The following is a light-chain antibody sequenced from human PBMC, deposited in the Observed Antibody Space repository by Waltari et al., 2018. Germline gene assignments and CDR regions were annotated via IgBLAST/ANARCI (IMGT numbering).Light chain of an antibody. CDR3: QQYGGSPLT. V-gene: IGKV3-20*01. Sequence: EIVLTQSPGTLSLSPGERATLSCRASQSVGTSVAWYQQKPGQAPRLLIYGASSRATGIPDRFSSSGSATDFTLTISRLGPEDIAVYFCQQYGGSPLTFGPGTKVDIK. CDR2: GAS. CDR1: QSVGTSV. J-gene: IGKJ3*01.